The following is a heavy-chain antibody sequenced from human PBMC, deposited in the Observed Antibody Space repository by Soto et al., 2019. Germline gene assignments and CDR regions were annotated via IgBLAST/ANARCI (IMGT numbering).Heavy chain of an antibody. CDR1: GGTFSSYA. V-gene: IGHV1-69*13. CDR2: IIPIFGTA. CDR3: ARRGRIASNWSDP. Sequence: SVKVSCKASGGTFSSYAISWVRQAPGQGLEWMGGIIPIFGTANYAQKFQGRVTITADESTSTAYMELSSLRSEDTAVYYCARRGRIASNWSDPWGQGTLVTVSS. J-gene: IGHJ5*02. D-gene: IGHD2-15*01.